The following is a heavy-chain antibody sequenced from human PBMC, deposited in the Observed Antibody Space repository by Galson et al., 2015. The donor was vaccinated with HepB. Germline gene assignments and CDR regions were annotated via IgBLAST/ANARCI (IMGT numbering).Heavy chain of an antibody. CDR1: GFTFSSYW. D-gene: IGHD2-15*01. J-gene: IGHJ5*02. Sequence: SLRLSCAASGFTFSSYWMHWVRQAPGKGLVWVSRINSDGSSTSYADSVKGRFTISRDNAKNTLYLQMNSLRAEDTAVYYCARGYCSGGSCYPRGWFDPWGQGTLVTVSS. CDR3: ARGYCSGGSCYPRGWFDP. CDR2: INSDGSST. V-gene: IGHV3-74*01.